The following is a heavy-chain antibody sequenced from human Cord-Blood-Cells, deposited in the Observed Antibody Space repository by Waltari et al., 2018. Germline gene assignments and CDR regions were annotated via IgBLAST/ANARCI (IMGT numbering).Heavy chain of an antibody. D-gene: IGHD2-2*02. CDR3: ARLLVYCSSTSCYTGWFDP. J-gene: IGHJ5*02. V-gene: IGHV4-34*01. Sequence: QVQLQQWGAGLLKPSETLSLTCAVYGGSFSGYYWSWIRQPPGKGLEWIGEINHIGSTNYNPSLKSRVTISVDTSKNQFSLKLSSVTAADTAVYYCARLLVYCSSTSCYTGWFDPWGQGTLVTVSS. CDR2: INHIGST. CDR1: GGSFSGYY.